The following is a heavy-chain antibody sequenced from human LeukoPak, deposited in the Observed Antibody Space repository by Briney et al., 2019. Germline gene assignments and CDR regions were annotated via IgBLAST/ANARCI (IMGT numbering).Heavy chain of an antibody. D-gene: IGHD3-10*01. CDR3: ARDLGLRYGSGAYRFDP. J-gene: IGHJ5*02. V-gene: IGHV3-33*08. CDR2: IWYDGSHQ. CDR1: GFSFSTYG. Sequence: GGSLRLSCAAYGFSFSTYGMHWVRQAPGKRLESVAVIWYDGSHQYYADSVKGRFTISRDTSNNTLYLQMNNLRVDDTALYYCARDLGLRYGSGAYRFDPWGQGTQVIVSS.